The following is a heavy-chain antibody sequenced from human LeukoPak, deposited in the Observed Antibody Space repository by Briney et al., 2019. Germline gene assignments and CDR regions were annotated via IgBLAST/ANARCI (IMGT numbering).Heavy chain of an antibody. J-gene: IGHJ6*03. D-gene: IGHD6-19*01. CDR1: GYTFTSYG. CDR3: ARDLAVAGPPDYYYYYMDV. V-gene: IGHV1-18*01. CDR2: IGAYNGNT. Sequence: ASVKVSCKASGYTFTSYGISWVRQAPGQGLEWMGWIGAYNGNTNYAQKLQGRVTMTTDTSTSTAYMELRSLRSDDTAVYYCARDLAVAGPPDYYYYYMDVWGKGTTVTVSS.